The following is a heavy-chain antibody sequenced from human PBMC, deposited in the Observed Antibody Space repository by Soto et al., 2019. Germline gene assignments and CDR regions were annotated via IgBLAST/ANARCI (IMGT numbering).Heavy chain of an antibody. CDR1: GFTFDDYA. V-gene: IGHV3-9*01. CDR2: ISWNSGSI. CDR3: AKDYCSGGRCPIDY. D-gene: IGHD2-15*01. J-gene: IGHJ4*02. Sequence: EVQLVESGGGLVQPGRSLRLSCAASGFTFDDYAMHWVRQAPGKGLEWVSGISWNSGSIGYADSVKGRFTISRDNAKNSLYLQMNSLRAEDTDLYYCAKDYCSGGRCPIDYWGQGTLVTVSS.